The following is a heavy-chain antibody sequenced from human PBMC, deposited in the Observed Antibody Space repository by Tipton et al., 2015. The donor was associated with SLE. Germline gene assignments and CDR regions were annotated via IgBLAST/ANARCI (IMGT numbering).Heavy chain of an antibody. V-gene: IGHV3-53*01. J-gene: IGHJ4*02. CDR1: GFTVSSKY. Sequence: QLVQSGGGLIQPGGSLRLSCAASGFTVSSKYMTWVRQAPGKGLEWVSVIYSGGSTNYADSVKGRFTISRDNSKNTLYLQMNSLRAEDTAVYYCAREYGSGPPPYRGADYWGQGTLVTVPS. D-gene: IGHD3-10*01. CDR3: AREYGSGPPPYRGADY. CDR2: IYSGGST.